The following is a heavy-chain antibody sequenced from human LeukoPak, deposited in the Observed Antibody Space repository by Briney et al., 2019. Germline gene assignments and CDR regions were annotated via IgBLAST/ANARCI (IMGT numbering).Heavy chain of an antibody. CDR3: ARHSTAGHSYGLFDY. Sequence: PSETLSLTCSASGGSLSSYYWSWVRQPQGKGLEWIGYIYYSGTTNYNPSLKSRVTILVDTSKNQFSLKLSSVTAADTAVYYCARHSTAGHSYGLFDYWGQGTLVTVYS. D-gene: IGHD5-18*01. V-gene: IGHV4-59*08. CDR1: GGSLSSYY. J-gene: IGHJ4*02. CDR2: IYYSGTT.